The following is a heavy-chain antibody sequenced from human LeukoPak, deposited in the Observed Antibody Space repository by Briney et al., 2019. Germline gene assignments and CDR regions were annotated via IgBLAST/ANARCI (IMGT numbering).Heavy chain of an antibody. D-gene: IGHD6-13*01. J-gene: IGHJ5*02. Sequence: GGSLRLSCAASGFTFSDYYMSWIRQAPGKGLEWVSYISSSGSTIYYADSVKGRFTISRDNAKKSLYLQMNSLRAQDTAVYYWSRPRFFSSNFHWFDPWGQGTLVTVSP. CDR3: SRPRFFSSNFHWFDP. CDR2: ISSSGSTI. V-gene: IGHV3-11*01. CDR1: GFTFSDYY.